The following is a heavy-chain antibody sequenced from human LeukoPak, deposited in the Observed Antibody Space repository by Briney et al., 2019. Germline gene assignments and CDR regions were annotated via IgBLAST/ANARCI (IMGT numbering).Heavy chain of an antibody. J-gene: IGHJ4*02. V-gene: IGHV3-9*01. Sequence: TGGSLRLSCAASGFTFDDYAMHWVRQAPGKGLEWVSTISWNSGNVVYADSVKGRFTISRDNAKTSLYLQMNSLRAEDTALYYCAKGNYGDYYFDYWGQGTLVTVSS. CDR2: ISWNSGNV. D-gene: IGHD4-17*01. CDR1: GFTFDDYA. CDR3: AKGNYGDYYFDY.